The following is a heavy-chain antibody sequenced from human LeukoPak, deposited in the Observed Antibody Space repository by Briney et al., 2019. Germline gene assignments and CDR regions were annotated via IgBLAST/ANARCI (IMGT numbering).Heavy chain of an antibody. CDR2: IWYDGSNK. J-gene: IGHJ4*02. D-gene: IGHD5-24*01. V-gene: IGHV3-33*08. Sequence: PGGSLRLSCAASGFTFSSYSMHWVRQAPGKGLEWVAVIWYDGSNKYYADSVKGRFTISRDNSKNTLYLQMNSLRAEDTAVYYCARDQGDGYNWGFDYWGQGTLVTVSS. CDR3: ARDQGDGYNWGFDY. CDR1: GFTFSSYS.